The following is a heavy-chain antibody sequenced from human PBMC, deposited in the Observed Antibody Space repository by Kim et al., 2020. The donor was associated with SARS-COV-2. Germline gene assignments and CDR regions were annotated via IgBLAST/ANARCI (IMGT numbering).Heavy chain of an antibody. CDR1: GGTFSSYA. CDR3: AREADRLFYYYGSVTPNWYFDL. J-gene: IGHJ2*01. V-gene: IGHV1-69*13. Sequence: SVKVSCKASGGTFSSYAISWVRQAPGQGLEWMGGIIPIFGTANYAQKFQGRVTITADESTSTAYMELSSLRSEDTAVYYCAREADRLFYYYGSVTPNWYFDLWGRGTLVTVSS. CDR2: IIPIFGTA. D-gene: IGHD3-10*01.